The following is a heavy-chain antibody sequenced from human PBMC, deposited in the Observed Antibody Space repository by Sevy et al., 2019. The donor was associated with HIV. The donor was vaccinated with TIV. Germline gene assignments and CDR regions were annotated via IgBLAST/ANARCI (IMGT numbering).Heavy chain of an antibody. CDR3: ARYIAVAAYYFYY. CDR2: ISSSGSTI. Sequence: GGSLRLSCAASGFTFSDYYMSWIRQAPGKGLEWVSYISSSGSTIYYADSVKGRFTISRDNAKNSLYLQMNSLRAEDTAVYYCARYIAVAAYYFYYWGQGTLVTVSS. V-gene: IGHV3-11*04. D-gene: IGHD6-19*01. CDR1: GFTFSDYY. J-gene: IGHJ4*02.